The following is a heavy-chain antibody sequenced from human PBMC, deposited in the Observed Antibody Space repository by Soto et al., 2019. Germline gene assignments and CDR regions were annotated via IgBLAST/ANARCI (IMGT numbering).Heavy chain of an antibody. J-gene: IGHJ6*02. Sequence: SVKVSCKTSGFTFTRSAIQWVRQARGQRLEWIGWIVVGSDNTNYAQKFQERVTITRDLSTNTIYMDLSGLRSEDTAVYYCAASPPFWQNYYYGAMDVWGQGTTVTVSS. CDR1: GFTFTRSA. CDR2: IVVGSDNT. V-gene: IGHV1-58*02. CDR3: AASPPFWQNYYYGAMDV.